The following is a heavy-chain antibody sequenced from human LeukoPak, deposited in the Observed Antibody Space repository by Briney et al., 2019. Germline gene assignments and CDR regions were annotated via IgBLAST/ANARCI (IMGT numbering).Heavy chain of an antibody. CDR3: ARGLEMAAMSHFDD. D-gene: IGHD5-24*01. J-gene: IGHJ4*02. CDR2: INPNSGGT. CDR1: GYTFTGYY. Sequence: GASVKVSCKASGYTFTGYYMHWVRRAPGEGLEWMGWINPNSGGTNYAQKFQGRVTMTRDTSISTAYMELSRLRSDDTAVYFCARGLEMAAMSHFDDWGQGTLVTVSS. V-gene: IGHV1-2*02.